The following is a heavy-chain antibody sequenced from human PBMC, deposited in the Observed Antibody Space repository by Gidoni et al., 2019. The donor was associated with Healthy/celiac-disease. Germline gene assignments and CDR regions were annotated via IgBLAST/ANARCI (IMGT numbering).Heavy chain of an antibody. J-gene: IGHJ6*02. Sequence: QRQLQESGPGLVKASETLSLTCTVSGGSSSSSSYYWGWIRQPPGKGLAWIGNIYFSGDTYYNPSLKSRVTISVETSMNQFSLRLSSVTAADTAVYYCARGYCSSTSCYYYYYGMDVWGQGTTVTVSS. CDR3: ARGYCSSTSCYYYYYGMDV. V-gene: IGHV4-39*02. CDR2: IYFSGDT. CDR1: GGSSSSSSYY. D-gene: IGHD2-2*01.